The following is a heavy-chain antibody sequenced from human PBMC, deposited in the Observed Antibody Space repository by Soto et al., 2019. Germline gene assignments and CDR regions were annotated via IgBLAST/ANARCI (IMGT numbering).Heavy chain of an antibody. V-gene: IGHV1-69*01. D-gene: IGHD5-12*01. J-gene: IGHJ6*02. Sequence: QVQLVQSGAEVKKPGSSVKVSCKASGGTFGSNGITWARQAPGQGIEWKGGIIPIFGTTNYAQKFQGRVTITADESTSTAYMELSSLSSEDTAVYYCARGTAYSGSALHYKYYYGMDVWGQGTTVTVSS. CDR2: IIPIFGTT. CDR1: GGTFGSNG. CDR3: ARGTAYSGSALHYKYYYGMDV.